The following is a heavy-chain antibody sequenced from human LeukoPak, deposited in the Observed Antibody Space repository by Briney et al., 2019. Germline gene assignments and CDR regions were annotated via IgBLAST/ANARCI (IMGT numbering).Heavy chain of an antibody. CDR2: IYYSGST. V-gene: IGHV4-39*01. CDR1: GGSISSSSYY. D-gene: IGHD3-3*01. J-gene: IGHJ4*02. Sequence: KPSETLSLTCTVSGGSISSSSYYWGWIRQPPGKGLEWIGSIYYSGSTYYNPSLKSRVTISVDTSKNQFSLKLSSVTAADTAVYYCARLGIFGVVIDYWGQGTLVTVSS. CDR3: ARLGIFGVVIDY.